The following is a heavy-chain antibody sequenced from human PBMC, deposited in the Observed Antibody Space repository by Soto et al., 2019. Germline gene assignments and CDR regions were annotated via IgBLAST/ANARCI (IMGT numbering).Heavy chain of an antibody. CDR1: GDSISSSGYY. V-gene: IGHV3-11*06. CDR3: ARDDSFAFDI. D-gene: IGHD2-21*01. CDR2: IRGTT. Sequence: LSLTCTVSGDSISSSGYYWAWIRQPPGKGLEWVSYIRGTTHYADSVKGRFTISRDNARSSLYLQMNSLRADDTAVYYCARDDSFAFDIWGQGTMVTVSS. J-gene: IGHJ3*02.